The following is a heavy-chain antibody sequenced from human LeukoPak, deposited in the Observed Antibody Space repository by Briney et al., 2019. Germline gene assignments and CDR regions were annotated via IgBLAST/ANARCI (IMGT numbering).Heavy chain of an antibody. D-gene: IGHD1-26*01. J-gene: IGHJ4*02. Sequence: GGSLRLSCAAPGFTFSSYAMSWVRQAPGKGLQWVSGISGSGSRTYYADSVKGRFTISGDNSKNTLYLQMNSLRAEDTAIYYCAKDFGSGSGTYYYFDFWGRGTLVTVSS. CDR1: GFTFSSYA. CDR3: AKDFGSGSGTYYYFDF. CDR2: ISGSGSRT. V-gene: IGHV3-23*01.